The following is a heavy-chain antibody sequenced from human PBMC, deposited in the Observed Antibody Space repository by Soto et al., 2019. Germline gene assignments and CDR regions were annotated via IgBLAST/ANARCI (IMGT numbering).Heavy chain of an antibody. D-gene: IGHD6-13*01. CDR1: GGSISSHY. CDR2: IYYSGST. Sequence: SETLSLTCTVSGGSISSHYWSWIRQPPGKGLEWIGYIYYSGSTNYNPSLKSRVTISVDTSKNQFSLKLSSVTAADTAVYYCARDVPRYSSSWYGWFDPWGQGTLVTVSS. CDR3: ARDVPRYSSSWYGWFDP. J-gene: IGHJ5*02. V-gene: IGHV4-59*11.